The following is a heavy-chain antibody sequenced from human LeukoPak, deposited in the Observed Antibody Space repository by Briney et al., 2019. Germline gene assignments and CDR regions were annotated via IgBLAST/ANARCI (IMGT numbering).Heavy chain of an antibody. J-gene: IGHJ6*02. Sequence: PGGSLRLSCAASGFTFSRHWMHWVRQAPGKGLVWVSRINTDGSSTSYADSVKGRFTISRDNAKKTLYLQMNSLRAEDTAVYYCARDSYDSNYYYGMDVWGQGTTVTVSS. CDR2: INTDGSST. CDR3: ARDSYDSNYYYGMDV. CDR1: GFTFSRHW. D-gene: IGHD5-12*01. V-gene: IGHV3-74*01.